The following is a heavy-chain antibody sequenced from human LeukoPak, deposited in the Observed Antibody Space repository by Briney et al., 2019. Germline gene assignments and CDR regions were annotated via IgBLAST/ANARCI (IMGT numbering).Heavy chain of an antibody. J-gene: IGHJ6*04. CDR3: ARAPRTTGTTYYYYGMDV. CDR1: GGTFISYA. Sequence: ASVKVSCKASGGTFISYAISWVRQAPGQGLEWMGGIIPIIGTANYAQKFQGRVTITADKSTSTAYMELSSLRSEDTAVYYCARAPRTTGTTYYYYGMDVWGKGTTVTVSS. D-gene: IGHD1-1*01. CDR2: IIPIIGTA. V-gene: IGHV1-69*06.